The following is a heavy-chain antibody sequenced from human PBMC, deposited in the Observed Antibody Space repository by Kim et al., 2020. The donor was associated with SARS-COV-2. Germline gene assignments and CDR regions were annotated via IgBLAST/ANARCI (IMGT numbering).Heavy chain of an antibody. J-gene: IGHJ4*02. Sequence: SETLSLTCTVSGGSISNYYWSWIRQPPGKGLEWIGYIYYSGITNYNPSLKSRVTISVDTSKNQFSLKLTSVTAADTAMYYCARSKGAYSSSSIDYWGQGTLVTVSS. D-gene: IGHD6-6*01. CDR1: GGSISNYY. V-gene: IGHV4-59*08. CDR2: IYYSGIT. CDR3: ARSKGAYSSSSIDY.